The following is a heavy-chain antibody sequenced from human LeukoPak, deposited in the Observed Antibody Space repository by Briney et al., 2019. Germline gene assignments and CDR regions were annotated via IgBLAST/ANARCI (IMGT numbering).Heavy chain of an antibody. CDR3: AGNTYGYRYYFDY. V-gene: IGHV4-59*11. Sequence: SETLSLTCTVSGGSMSSHYWSWIRQPPGKGLEWIGYIHYSGSTNYNPSLKSRVTISVDTSKNQYSQKMNYVAAADTAVYYCAGNTYGYRYYFDYWGQGSLVTVSS. D-gene: IGHD5-18*01. CDR2: IHYSGST. CDR1: GGSMSSHY. J-gene: IGHJ4*02.